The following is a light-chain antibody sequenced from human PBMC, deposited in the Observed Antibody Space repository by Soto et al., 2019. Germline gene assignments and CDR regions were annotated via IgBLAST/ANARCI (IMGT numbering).Light chain of an antibody. CDR2: GAS. J-gene: IGKJ1*01. Sequence: EIVLTQSPGTLSLSPGERATLSCRASQSVSSSYLAWYQQKPGQAPRLRIYGASSRATGIPDRFSGSGSGTDFTLTISRLEPEDFAVYYCQQYGSSSWTFGQGTK. CDR1: QSVSSSY. V-gene: IGKV3-20*01. CDR3: QQYGSSSWT.